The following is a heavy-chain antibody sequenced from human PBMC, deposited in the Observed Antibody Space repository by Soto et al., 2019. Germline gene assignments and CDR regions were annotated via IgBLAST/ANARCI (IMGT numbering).Heavy chain of an antibody. Sequence: GGSLRLSCAASGFTFSSYSMNWVRQAPGKGLEWVSSISSSSSYIYYADSVKGRFTISRDNAKNSLYLQMNSLRAEDTAVYYCARDPGEYQLLFGYYYYYMDVWGKGTTVTVSS. CDR2: ISSSSSYI. J-gene: IGHJ6*03. V-gene: IGHV3-21*01. CDR1: GFTFSSYS. D-gene: IGHD2-2*01. CDR3: ARDPGEYQLLFGYYYYYMDV.